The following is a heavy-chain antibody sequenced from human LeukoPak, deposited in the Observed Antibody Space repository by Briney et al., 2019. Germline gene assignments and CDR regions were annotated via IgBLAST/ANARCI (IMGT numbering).Heavy chain of an antibody. Sequence: GGSLRLSCAASGFTFSSYGMHWVRQAPGKVLEWVAFIRYDGSNKYYADSVKGRFTISRDNSKNTLYLQMNSLRAEDTAVYYCAKDGSPYYDSSGYYYNFDYWGQGTLVTVSS. J-gene: IGHJ4*02. V-gene: IGHV3-30*02. CDR1: GFTFSSYG. D-gene: IGHD3-22*01. CDR2: IRYDGSNK. CDR3: AKDGSPYYDSSGYYYNFDY.